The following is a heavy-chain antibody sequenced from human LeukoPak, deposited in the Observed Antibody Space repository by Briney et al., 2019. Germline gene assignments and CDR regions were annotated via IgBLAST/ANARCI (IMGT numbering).Heavy chain of an antibody. J-gene: IGHJ6*02. CDR1: GFTLSSYA. CDR3: AKDMGYGSGSYYYGMDV. Sequence: GSLRLSCAASGFTLSSYAMSWVRQAPGKGLEWVSAISGSGGSTYYADSVKGRFSISRDNAKNSLYLQMNSLRAEDTALYYCAKDMGYGSGSYYYGMDVWGQGTTVTVSS. V-gene: IGHV3-23*01. D-gene: IGHD3-10*01. CDR2: ISGSGGST.